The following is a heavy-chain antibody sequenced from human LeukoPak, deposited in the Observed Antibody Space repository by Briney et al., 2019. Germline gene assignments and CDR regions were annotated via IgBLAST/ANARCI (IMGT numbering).Heavy chain of an antibody. V-gene: IGHV3-23*01. CDR2: ISGGGDTT. CDR1: GFTFAGYA. Sequence: GGSLRLSCAASGFTFAGYAMSWVRQAPGKGLEWVSAISGGGDTTFYADSVKGRFTISRDNSKNTLYLQMNSLRAEDTAVYYCAKRPLIGIYLDYWGQGTLVTVSS. D-gene: IGHD1-20*01. J-gene: IGHJ4*02. CDR3: AKRPLIGIYLDY.